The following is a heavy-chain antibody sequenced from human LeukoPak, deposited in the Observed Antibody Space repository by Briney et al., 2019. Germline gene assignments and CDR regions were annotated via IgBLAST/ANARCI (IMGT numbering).Heavy chain of an antibody. Sequence: ASVKVSCKASGYTFTSYGISWVRQAPGQGLEWMGWISAYNGNTNHAQKLQGRVTMTTDTSTSTAYMELRSLRSDDTAVYYCAREYYYDSSGYTYYYYGMDVWGQGTTVTVSS. CDR3: AREYYYDSSGYTYYYYGMDV. D-gene: IGHD3-22*01. CDR2: ISAYNGNT. V-gene: IGHV1-18*01. J-gene: IGHJ6*02. CDR1: GYTFTSYG.